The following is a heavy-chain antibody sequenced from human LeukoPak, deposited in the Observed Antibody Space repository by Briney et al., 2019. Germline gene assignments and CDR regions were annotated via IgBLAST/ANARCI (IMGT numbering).Heavy chain of an antibody. CDR2: IYYSGST. J-gene: IGHJ3*02. D-gene: IGHD4-23*01. V-gene: IGHV4-31*09. CDR3: ARRWNYKDAFDI. CDR1: GGSISSGGYY. Sequence: PSETLSLTCTVSGGSISSGGYYWSWIRQHPGKGLEWIGYIYYSGSTYYNPSLKSRVTISLDKSKNQFSLRLTSVTAADTAVYCARRWNYKDAFDIWGQGTMVTVSS.